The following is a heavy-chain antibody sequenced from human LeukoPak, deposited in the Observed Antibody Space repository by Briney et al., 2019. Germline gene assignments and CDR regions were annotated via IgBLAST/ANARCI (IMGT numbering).Heavy chain of an antibody. J-gene: IGHJ4*02. CDR1: GFTFSSYS. Sequence: GGSLRLSCAASGFTFSSYSMNWVRQAPGKGLEWVSSISSSSYIYYADSVKGRFTISRDNAKNSLYLQMNSLRAEDTAVYYCARVIYGDYSPDYWGQGTLVTVSS. D-gene: IGHD4-17*01. V-gene: IGHV3-21*01. CDR2: ISSSSYI. CDR3: ARVIYGDYSPDY.